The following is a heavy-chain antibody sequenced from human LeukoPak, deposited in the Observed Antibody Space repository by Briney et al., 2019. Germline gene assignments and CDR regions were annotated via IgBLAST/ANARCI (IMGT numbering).Heavy chain of an antibody. D-gene: IGHD3-10*01. CDR2: ISGSGSST. Sequence: GGSLRLSCAGSGFTFRSSAMTWVRQAPGKGLEWVSAISGSGSSTLYADSDKGWFTIFRNNSKNTLYPQMNSLRGEDTAIYFCAKTSGSGNYYYYVCGMDVWGQGTTVTVSS. CDR3: AKTSGSGNYYYYVCGMDV. CDR1: GFTFRSSA. V-gene: IGHV3-23*01. J-gene: IGHJ6*02.